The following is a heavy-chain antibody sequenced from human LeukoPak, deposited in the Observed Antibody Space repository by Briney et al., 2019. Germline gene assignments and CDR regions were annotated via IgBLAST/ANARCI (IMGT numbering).Heavy chain of an antibody. J-gene: IGHJ6*02. CDR3: ARDEIDFWNGPKSYIYFGMDV. D-gene: IGHD3-3*01. CDR2: MNPNSGNT. V-gene: IGHV1-8*01. Sequence: ASVKVSCKASGYTFTSYDINWVRQATGQGLEWMGWMNPNSGNTGYAQKFQGRVTMTRDISTTTAYMELRSLRSDDTAVYYCARDEIDFWNGPKSYIYFGMDVWGQGTTVTVSS. CDR1: GYTFTSYD.